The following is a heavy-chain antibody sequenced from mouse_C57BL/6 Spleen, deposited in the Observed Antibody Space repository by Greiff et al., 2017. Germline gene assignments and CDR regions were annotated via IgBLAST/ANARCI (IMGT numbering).Heavy chain of an antibody. CDR2: ISDGGSYT. CDR1: GFTFSSYA. D-gene: IGHD1-1*01. CDR3: ARGHYYGSSWLAYFDY. Sequence: EVKLVESGGGLVKPGGSLKLSCAASGFTFSSYAMSWVRQTPEKRLEWVATISDGGSYTYYPDNVKGRFTISRDKAKNNLYLQMSHLKSEDTAMYYCARGHYYGSSWLAYFDYWGQGTTRTVSS. J-gene: IGHJ2*01. V-gene: IGHV5-4*03.